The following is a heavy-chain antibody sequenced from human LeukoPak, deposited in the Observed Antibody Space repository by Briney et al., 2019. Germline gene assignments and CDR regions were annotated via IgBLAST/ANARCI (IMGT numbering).Heavy chain of an antibody. D-gene: IGHD3-10*01. CDR2: IIPIFGTA. CDR1: GGTFSSYA. Sequence: GASVKVSCKASGGTFSSYAISWVRQAPGQGLEWMGGIIPIFGTANYAQKFQGRVTITADKSTSTAYMELSSLSSDDTAIYYCVREPVRGLTLDQFDYWGQGTLVTVSS. V-gene: IGHV1-69*06. CDR3: VREPVRGLTLDQFDY. J-gene: IGHJ4*02.